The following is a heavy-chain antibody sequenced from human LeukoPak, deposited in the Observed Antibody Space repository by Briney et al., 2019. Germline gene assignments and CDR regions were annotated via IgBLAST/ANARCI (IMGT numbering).Heavy chain of an antibody. CDR2: ISAYNGNT. Sequence: ASVKVSCKASGYTFTSYDINWVRQAPGQGLEWMGWISAYNGNTNYAQKLQGRVTMTTDTSTSTAYMELRSLRSDDTAVYYCARGRRYYYGSGSILDAFDIWGQGTMVTVSS. D-gene: IGHD3-10*01. CDR3: ARGRRYYYGSGSILDAFDI. CDR1: GYTFTSYD. V-gene: IGHV1-18*01. J-gene: IGHJ3*02.